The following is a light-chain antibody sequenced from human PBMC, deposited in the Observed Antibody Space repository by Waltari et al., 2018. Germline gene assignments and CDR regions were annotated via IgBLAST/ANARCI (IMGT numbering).Light chain of an antibody. CDR2: DAS. CDR3: QHRSNWPSLT. Sequence: EIVLTQSPATLSLSPGERATLPCRASQGVSSSLAWYQQKGGQAPRPLIYDASNRAAGIPARFSGSGSGTDFTLTISSLEPEDFTVYYCQHRSNWPSLTFGGGTKVEI. CDR1: QGVSSS. J-gene: IGKJ4*01. V-gene: IGKV3-11*01.